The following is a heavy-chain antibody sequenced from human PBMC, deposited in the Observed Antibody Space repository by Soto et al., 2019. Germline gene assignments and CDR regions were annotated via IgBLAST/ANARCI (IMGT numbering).Heavy chain of an antibody. CDR2: IWYAGTNK. Sequence: QFQLVESGGGVVQPGRSLRLSCAASGFIFSSYGMHWVRRAPGKGLVWVAVIWYAGTNKYYADSVKGPFTISREKSNNPVYLQMASLGAEDTAVYYCARDIPPIDGAAGTTAHWSQGALVTVSS. CDR3: ARDIPPIDGAAGTTAH. D-gene: IGHD6-13*01. V-gene: IGHV3-33*08. J-gene: IGHJ4*02. CDR1: GFIFSSYG.